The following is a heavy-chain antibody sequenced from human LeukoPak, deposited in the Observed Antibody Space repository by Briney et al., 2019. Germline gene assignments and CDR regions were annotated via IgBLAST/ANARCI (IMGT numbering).Heavy chain of an antibody. CDR2: IHYSGTT. Sequence: SETLSLTCSVSGGSISSSSYYWGWIRQPPGKGLEWIGNIHYSGTTYYNSSLKSRVTISVDTSKNRFSLKLSSVTAADTAVYYCARGFSLDPWGQGTLVTVSS. J-gene: IGHJ5*02. CDR3: ARGFSLDP. CDR1: GGSISSSSYY. V-gene: IGHV4-39*02.